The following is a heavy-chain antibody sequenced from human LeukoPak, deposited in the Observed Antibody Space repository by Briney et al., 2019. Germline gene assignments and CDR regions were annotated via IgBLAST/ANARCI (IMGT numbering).Heavy chain of an antibody. CDR3: TTDSAAVSSSWFYYYYYMDV. Sequence: GGSLRLSCAASGFTFSNAWMSWVRQAPGKGLEWVGRIKSETDGGTTDYAAPVKGRFTISRDDSKNTLYLQMNSLKTEDTAVYYCTTDSAAVSSSWFYYYYYMDVWGKGTTVTVSS. V-gene: IGHV3-15*01. J-gene: IGHJ6*03. D-gene: IGHD6-13*01. CDR1: GFTFSNAW. CDR2: IKSETDGGTT.